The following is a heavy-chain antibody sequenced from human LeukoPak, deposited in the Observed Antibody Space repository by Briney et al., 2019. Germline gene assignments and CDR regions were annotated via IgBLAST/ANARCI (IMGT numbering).Heavy chain of an antibody. D-gene: IGHD2-2*01. CDR3: AKSSYWFDP. CDR1: GGSFSGYY. CDR2: INHSGST. V-gene: IGHV4-34*01. J-gene: IGHJ5*02. Sequence: SQTLSLTCAVYGGSFSGYYWSWIRQPPGKGLEWIGEINHSGSTNYNPSLKSRVTISVDTSKNQFSLKLSSVTAADTAVYYCAKSSYWFDPWGQGTLVTVSS.